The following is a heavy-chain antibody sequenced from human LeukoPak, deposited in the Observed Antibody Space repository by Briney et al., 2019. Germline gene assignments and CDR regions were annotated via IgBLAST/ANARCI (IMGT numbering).Heavy chain of an antibody. CDR1: GFTFSSYS. D-gene: IGHD3-10*01. CDR3: ARVYGSGPFDY. CDR2: ISSSSSYI. J-gene: IGHJ4*02. Sequence: GRSLRLSCAASGFTFSSYSMNWVRQAPGKGLEWVSSISSSSSYIYYADSVKGRFTISRDNAKNSLYLQMNSLRAEDTAVYYCARVYGSGPFDYWGQGTLVTVSS. V-gene: IGHV3-21*01.